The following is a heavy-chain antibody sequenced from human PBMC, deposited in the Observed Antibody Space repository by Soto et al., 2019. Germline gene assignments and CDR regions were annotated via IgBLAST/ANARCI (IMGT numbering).Heavy chain of an antibody. CDR3: ARTRRGPVRSYFDY. Sequence: ASVKVSCKASGYTFTGYYIHWVRQAPGQGLEWMGWINPNSGGTNYAQKFQGRVTMTRDTSISTAYMELSRLRSDDTAVYYCARTRRGPVRSYFDYWGQGTLVTVSS. V-gene: IGHV1-2*02. CDR1: GYTFTGYY. D-gene: IGHD2-15*01. J-gene: IGHJ4*02. CDR2: INPNSGGT.